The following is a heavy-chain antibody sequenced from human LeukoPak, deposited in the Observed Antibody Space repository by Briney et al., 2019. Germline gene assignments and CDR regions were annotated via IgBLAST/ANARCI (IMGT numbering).Heavy chain of an antibody. J-gene: IGHJ6*03. V-gene: IGHV1-46*01. CDR3: ARDRSHETYYYYYMDV. CDR1: GYTFTSYY. Sequence: ASVKVSCKASGYTFTSYYMHWVRQAPGQGLEWMGIINPSGGSTSYAQKFQGRVTMTRDMSTSTVYMELSSLRSEDTAVYYCARDRSHETYYYYYMDVWGKGTTVTVPS. CDR2: INPSGGST. D-gene: IGHD3-10*01.